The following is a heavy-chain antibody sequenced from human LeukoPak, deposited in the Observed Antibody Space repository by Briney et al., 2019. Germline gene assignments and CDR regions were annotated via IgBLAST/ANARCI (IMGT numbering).Heavy chain of an antibody. CDR1: GGSISSGGYY. CDR3: ARAWGLLGMDDHVWGSYRPYYFDY. J-gene: IGHJ4*02. Sequence: SETLSLTCTVSGGSISSGGYYWSWIRQHPGKGLEWIGYIYYSGSTYYNPSLKSRVTISVDTSKNQFSLKLSSVTAADTAVYYCARAWGLLGMDDHVWGSYRPYYFDYWGQGTLVTVSS. V-gene: IGHV4-31*03. D-gene: IGHD3-16*02. CDR2: IYYSGST.